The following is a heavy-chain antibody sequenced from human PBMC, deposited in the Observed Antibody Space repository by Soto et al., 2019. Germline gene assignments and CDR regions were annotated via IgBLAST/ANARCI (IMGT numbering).Heavy chain of an antibody. CDR3: ARVTMVIRDSDHFGVDV. Sequence: SETLSLTCLVSGFPISSPYSWGWIRQPPGKGLEWIGSISRTGTTSYSPPLTSRVSISVDTSKNQVSLKLTSVTAADTAVYFCARVTMVIRDSDHFGVDVWGHGTTVTVSS. V-gene: IGHV4-38-2*02. CDR2: ISRTGTT. D-gene: IGHD4-17*01. J-gene: IGHJ6*02. CDR1: GFPISSPYS.